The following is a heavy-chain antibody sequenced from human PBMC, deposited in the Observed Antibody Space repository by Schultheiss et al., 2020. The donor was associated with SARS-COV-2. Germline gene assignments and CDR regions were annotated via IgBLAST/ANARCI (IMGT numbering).Heavy chain of an antibody. CDR1: GFTVSSSD. J-gene: IGHJ5*02. CDR3: TTGYRS. D-gene: IGHD1-14*01. CDR2: IFTGGST. V-gene: IGHV3-53*01. Sequence: GGSLRLSCTASGFTVSSSDMSWVRQAPGKGLEWVSVIFTGGSTYYADSVKGRFTISRDDAKNSLYLQMNSLRAEDTAVYYCTTGYRSWGQGTLVTVSS.